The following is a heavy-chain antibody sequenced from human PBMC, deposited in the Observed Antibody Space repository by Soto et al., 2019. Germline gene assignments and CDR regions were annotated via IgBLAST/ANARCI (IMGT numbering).Heavy chain of an antibody. V-gene: IGHV3-33*01. Sequence: PGGSLRLSCVACGFDFSVYGLHWVRQAPGKGLEWVTFIWYDGNNKYYADSVKGRFTVSRDRSRNTVYLQMNSLRAEDTAIYFCVRDPTPIQGPAFDLWGRGTLVTVSS. J-gene: IGHJ4*02. D-gene: IGHD1-1*01. CDR3: VRDPTPIQGPAFDL. CDR2: IWYDGNNK. CDR1: GFDFSVYG.